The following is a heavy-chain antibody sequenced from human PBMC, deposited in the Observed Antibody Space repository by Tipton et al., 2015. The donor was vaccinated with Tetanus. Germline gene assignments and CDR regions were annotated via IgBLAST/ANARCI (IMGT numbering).Heavy chain of an antibody. CDR3: ARRQVGRGPFDY. J-gene: IGHJ4*02. D-gene: IGHD3-10*01. Sequence: TLSLTCTVSGDSISSSSHYWGWIRQPPGKGLEWIGSISYSGFTYYNPSLKGRVTVSVDTSKSQFSLKVSSVTAADTAVYYCARRQVGRGPFDYWGQGSRVTVSS. CDR1: GDSISSSSHY. CDR2: ISYSGFT. V-gene: IGHV4-39*01.